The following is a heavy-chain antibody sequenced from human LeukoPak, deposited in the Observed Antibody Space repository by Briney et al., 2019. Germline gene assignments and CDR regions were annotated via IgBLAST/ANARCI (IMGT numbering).Heavy chain of an antibody. CDR1: GFTVSSNY. V-gene: IGHV3-11*01. D-gene: IGHD4-17*01. J-gene: IGHJ4*02. Sequence: GGSLRLSCVVSGFTVSSNYMSWVRQAPGKGLEWVSYISNSGNTTYYADSVKGRFTISRDNAKNSLYLQMNSLRAEDTAVYYCAGEGYGDYDGDYWGQGTPVTVSS. CDR2: ISNSGNTT. CDR3: AGEGYGDYDGDY.